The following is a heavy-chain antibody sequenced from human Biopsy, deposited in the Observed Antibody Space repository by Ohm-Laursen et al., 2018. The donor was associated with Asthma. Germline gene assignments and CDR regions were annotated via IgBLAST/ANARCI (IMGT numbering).Heavy chain of an antibody. D-gene: IGHD4-17*01. V-gene: IGHV4-30-4*01. CDR1: GAYIGSRDHH. CDR2: VFWSGTT. J-gene: IGHJ6*02. Sequence: TLSPTCTVGGAYIGSRDHHWSWIRQSPGTGLEWIGFVFWSGTTHYNRSLERRLPISIDTTRNEFSMTLRSVTAADTAVYFCARVASYGDLYFGIDVWGPGTTVSVS. CDR3: ARVASYGDLYFGIDV.